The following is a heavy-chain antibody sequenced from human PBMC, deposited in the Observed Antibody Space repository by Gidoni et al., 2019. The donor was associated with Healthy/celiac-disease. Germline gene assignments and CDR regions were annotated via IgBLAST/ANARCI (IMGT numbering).Heavy chain of an antibody. CDR3: AKGGTPPGIAAVRWGLDY. D-gene: IGHD6-13*01. Sequence: QVQLVESGGGVVQPGRSRRLSCAASGFTFSSYGMHWVRQAPGKGLEWVAVRSYDGSNNYYADSVKGRFTISRDNSKNTLSLQMNSLRAEDTAVYYCAKGGTPPGIAAVRWGLDYWGQGTLVTVSS. V-gene: IGHV3-30*18. J-gene: IGHJ4*02. CDR1: GFTFSSYG. CDR2: RSYDGSNN.